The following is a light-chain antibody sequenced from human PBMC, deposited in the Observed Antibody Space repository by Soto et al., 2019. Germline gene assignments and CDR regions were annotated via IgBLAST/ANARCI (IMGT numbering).Light chain of an antibody. J-gene: IGKJ4*01. CDR3: QQYNNWPPLT. CDR1: QSVNYN. CDR2: SAS. V-gene: IGKV3D-15*01. Sequence: EIVMTQSPATLSVSPGERATLSCRASQSVNYNLAWYQQKPGQAPRLXXYSASTRATGTPARFSGSGSGTEFTLTISRLQSEDFAAYYCQQYNNWPPLTFGGGTKVDIK.